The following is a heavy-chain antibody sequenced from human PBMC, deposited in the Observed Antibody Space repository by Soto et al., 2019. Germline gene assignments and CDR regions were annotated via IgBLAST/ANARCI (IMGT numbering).Heavy chain of an antibody. J-gene: IGHJ5*02. CDR3: ARGPTSNSSPRRGSWFDP. CDR1: GYSFTSYW. Sequence: GESLKISCKGSGYSFTSYWIGWVRQMPGKGLEWMGIIYPGDSDTRYSPSFQGQVTISADKSISTAYLQWSSLKASDTAMYYCARGPTSNSSPRRGSWFDPWGQGSLVTVSS. CDR2: IYPGDSDT. D-gene: IGHD6-6*01. V-gene: IGHV5-51*01.